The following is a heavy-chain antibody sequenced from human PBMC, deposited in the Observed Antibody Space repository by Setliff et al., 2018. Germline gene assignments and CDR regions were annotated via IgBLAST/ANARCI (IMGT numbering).Heavy chain of an antibody. V-gene: IGHV3-53*01. CDR1: GFTVSSNY. CDR3: AGEKPMVRGGLGYFDY. J-gene: IGHJ4*02. D-gene: IGHD3-10*01. Sequence: PGGSLRLSCAASGFTVSSNYMSWVRQAPGKGLEWVSVIYSGGSTYYADSVKGRFTISRDNSKNTLYLQMNSLRAEDTAVYYCAGEKPMVRGGLGYFDYWGQGTLVTVSS. CDR2: IYSGGST.